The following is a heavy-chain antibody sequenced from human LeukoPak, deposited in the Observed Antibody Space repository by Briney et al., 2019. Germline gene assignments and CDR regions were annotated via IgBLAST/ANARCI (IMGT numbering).Heavy chain of an antibody. CDR3: AKDSVYGYEAIRGGHADFDY. Sequence: GRSLRLSCAASGFTFSSYGMHWVRQAPGKGLEWVAVISYDGSNKYYADSVKGRFTISRDNSKNTLYLQMNSLRAEDTAVYYCAKDSVYGYEAIRGGHADFDYWGQGTLVTVSS. CDR2: ISYDGSNK. V-gene: IGHV3-30*18. J-gene: IGHJ4*02. D-gene: IGHD5-18*01. CDR1: GFTFSSYG.